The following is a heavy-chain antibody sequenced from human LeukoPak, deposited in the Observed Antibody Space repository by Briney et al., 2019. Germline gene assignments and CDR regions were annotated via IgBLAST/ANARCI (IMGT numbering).Heavy chain of an antibody. J-gene: IGHJ4*02. CDR1: GFTFSSYG. CDR2: IWYDGSNK. D-gene: IGHD6-19*01. V-gene: IGHV3-33*01. Sequence: PGGSLRLSCAASGFTFSSYGMHWVRQAPGKGLEWVAVIWYDGSNKYYADSVKGRFTISRDNSKNTLYLHMNSLRAEDTAVYYCARSSLLYSSGWSGYYFDYWGQGTLVTVSS. CDR3: ARSSLLYSSGWSGYYFDY.